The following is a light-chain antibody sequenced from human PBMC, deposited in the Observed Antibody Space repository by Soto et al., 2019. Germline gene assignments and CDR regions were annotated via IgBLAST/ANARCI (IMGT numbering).Light chain of an antibody. Sequence: QPVLTQPPSASGTPGQRVTISCSGSSSNIGSKTVNWYQQLPGTAPKLLIHSNNQRPSGVPDRFSGSKSGTSASLAISGLQSEDEADYYCAAWDDSLNGVVFGGGTKLTVL. V-gene: IGLV1-44*01. J-gene: IGLJ2*01. CDR2: SNN. CDR3: AAWDDSLNGVV. CDR1: SSNIGSKT.